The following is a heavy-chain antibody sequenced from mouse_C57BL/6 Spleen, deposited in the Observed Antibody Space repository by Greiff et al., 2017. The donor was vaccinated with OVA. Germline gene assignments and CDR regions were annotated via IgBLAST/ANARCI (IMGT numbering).Heavy chain of an antibody. J-gene: IGHJ2*01. CDR2: IDPYCGGT. CDR1: GYTFTSYW. D-gene: IGHD4-1*01. CDR3: ARESLNWDYFDY. V-gene: IGHV1-72*01. Sequence: QVQLKQPGAELVKPGASVKLSRKASGYTFTSYWMHWVKQRPGRGPEWIGRIDPYCGGTKYNEKFKSKATLTVDKLSSTAYLQLSSLTSEDSAVYYCARESLNWDYFDYWGQGTTLTVSS.